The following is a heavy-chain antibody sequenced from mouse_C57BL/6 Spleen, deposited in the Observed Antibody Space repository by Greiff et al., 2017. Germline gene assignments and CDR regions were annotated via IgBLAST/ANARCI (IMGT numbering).Heavy chain of an antibody. Sequence: EVKLMESGGGLVQPGGSMKLSCVASGFTFSNYWMNWVRQSPEKGLEWVAQIRLKSDNYATHYAESVKGRFTISRDDSKSSVYLQMNNLRAEDTGIYYCTGGRREAWFAYWGQGTLVTVSA. D-gene: IGHD2-12*01. J-gene: IGHJ3*01. CDR3: TGGRREAWFAY. CDR1: GFTFSNYW. CDR2: IRLKSDNYAT. V-gene: IGHV6-3*01.